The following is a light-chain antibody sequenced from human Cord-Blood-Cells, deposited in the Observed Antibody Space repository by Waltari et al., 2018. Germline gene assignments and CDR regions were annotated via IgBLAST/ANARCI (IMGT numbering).Light chain of an antibody. J-gene: IGKJ3*01. Sequence: DIVMTQSPDSLAVSLGERATINCKSSQSVLYSSNNKNYLAWYKQKTGQPPKLLISWAVTRESGVLDLCSGSWSGADVTLTISVLQAEDVAVYYCQQDYSSPFPFGPGTKVDIK. CDR1: QSVLYSSNNKNY. CDR3: QQDYSSPFP. V-gene: IGKV4-1*01. CDR2: WAV.